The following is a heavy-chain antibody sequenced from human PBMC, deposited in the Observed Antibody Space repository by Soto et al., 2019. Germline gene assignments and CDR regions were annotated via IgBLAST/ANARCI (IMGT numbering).Heavy chain of an antibody. CDR1: GGSISSGDYY. CDR2: IYYSGST. CDR3: ARARGARYFDY. Sequence: PSETLSRTCIVSGGSISSGDYYCSWIRQPPGKGLEWIGYIYYSGSTYYNPSLKSRVTISVDTSKNQFSLKLSSVTAADTAVYYCARARGARYFDYWGQGTLVTVSS. J-gene: IGHJ4*02. V-gene: IGHV4-30-4*01. D-gene: IGHD2-15*01.